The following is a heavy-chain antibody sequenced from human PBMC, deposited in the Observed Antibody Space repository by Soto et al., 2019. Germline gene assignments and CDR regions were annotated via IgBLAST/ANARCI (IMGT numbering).Heavy chain of an antibody. CDR3: ARTLPAPPSIYYGSGSYRLDYMDV. D-gene: IGHD3-10*01. V-gene: IGHV1-18*01. Sequence: ASVKVSCKASGYTFTSYGISWVRQAPGQGLEWMGWISAYNGNTNYAQKLQGRVTMTTDTSTSTAYMELRSLRSDDTAVYYCARTLPAPPSIYYGSGSYRLDYMDVWGKGTTVTVSS. CDR1: GYTFTSYG. CDR2: ISAYNGNT. J-gene: IGHJ6*03.